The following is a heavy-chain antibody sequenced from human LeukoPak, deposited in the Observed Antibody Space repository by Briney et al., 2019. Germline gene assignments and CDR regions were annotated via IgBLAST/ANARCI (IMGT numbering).Heavy chain of an antibody. CDR1: GGSISSSSYY. CDR3: ARAILVATTFDY. J-gene: IGHJ4*02. D-gene: IGHD5-12*01. CDR2: IYYSGST. Sequence: SETLSLTCTVSGGSISSSSYYWGWIRQPPGKGLEWTGSIYYSGSTYYNPSLKSRVTISVDTSKNQFSLKLSSVTAADTAVYYCARAILVATTFDYWGQGTLVTVSS. V-gene: IGHV4-39*07.